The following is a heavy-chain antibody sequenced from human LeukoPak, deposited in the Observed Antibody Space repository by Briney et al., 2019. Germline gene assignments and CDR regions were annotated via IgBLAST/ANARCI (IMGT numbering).Heavy chain of an antibody. CDR3: ARAEEWSGAFDI. J-gene: IGHJ3*02. CDR2: INPNSGGT. V-gene: IGHV1-2*02. D-gene: IGHD3-3*01. Sequence: ASVKVSCKASGYTFTNYVITWVRQAPGQGLEWMGWINPNSGGTNYAQKFQGRVTMTRDTSISTAYMELSRLRSDDTAVYYCARAEEWSGAFDIWGQGTMVTVSS. CDR1: GYTFTNYV.